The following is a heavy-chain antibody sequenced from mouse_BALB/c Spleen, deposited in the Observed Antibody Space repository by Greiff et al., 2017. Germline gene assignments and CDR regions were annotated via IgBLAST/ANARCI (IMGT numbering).Heavy chain of an antibody. Sequence: EVQLQQSGGGLVQPGGSLKLSCAASGFTFSSYTMSWVRQTPEKRLEWVAYISNGGGSTYYPDTVKGRFTISRDNAKNTLYLQMSSLKSEDTAMYYCARHERYYGSSYYFDYWGQGTTLTVSS. V-gene: IGHV5-12-2*01. CDR3: ARHERYYGSSYYFDY. CDR1: GFTFSSYT. J-gene: IGHJ2*01. D-gene: IGHD1-1*01. CDR2: ISNGGGST.